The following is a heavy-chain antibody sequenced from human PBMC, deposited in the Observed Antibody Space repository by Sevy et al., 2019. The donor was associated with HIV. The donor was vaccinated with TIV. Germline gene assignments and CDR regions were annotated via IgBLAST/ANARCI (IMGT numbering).Heavy chain of an antibody. J-gene: IGHJ6*03. Sequence: GGSLRLSCTASGFTFGDYAMSWVRQAPGKGLEWVGFIRSKAYGGTTEYAASVKGRFTISRDDSKSIAYLQMNSLKTEDTAVYYCTRGGPDCSSTSCYTGHYYYYMDVWGKGTTVTVSS. D-gene: IGHD2-2*02. CDR3: TRGGPDCSSTSCYTGHYYYYMDV. CDR2: IRSKAYGGTT. V-gene: IGHV3-49*04. CDR1: GFTFGDYA.